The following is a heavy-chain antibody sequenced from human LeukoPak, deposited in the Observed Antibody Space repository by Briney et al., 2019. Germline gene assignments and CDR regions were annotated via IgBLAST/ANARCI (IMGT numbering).Heavy chain of an antibody. D-gene: IGHD3-22*01. J-gene: IGHJ4*02. CDR1: GGSVTSGNYY. CDR3: ARDAFRYYYDSSGYYGDFDY. CDR2: IYTSGST. Sequence: SETLSLTCTVSGGSVTSGNYYWNWIRQPAGKGLEWIGRIYTSGSTNYNPSLKSRVTMSVDTSKNQFSLKLSSVTAADTAVYYCARDAFRYYYDSSGYYGDFDYWGQGTLVTVSS. V-gene: IGHV4-61*02.